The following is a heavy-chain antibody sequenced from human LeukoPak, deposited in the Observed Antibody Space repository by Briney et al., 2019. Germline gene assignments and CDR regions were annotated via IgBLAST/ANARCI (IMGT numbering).Heavy chain of an antibody. Sequence: GGSLRLSCAASGFTLSTYSMKWVRRAPGRGLEWVSYISSGGGIIYYADSVKGRFTISRDNAGNSLYLQMNSLRDEDTAVYYCARAPTTSGIYTSDYWGQGTLVTVSS. CDR1: GFTLSTYS. CDR2: ISSGGGII. CDR3: ARAPTTSGIYTSDY. J-gene: IGHJ4*02. D-gene: IGHD1-26*01. V-gene: IGHV3-48*02.